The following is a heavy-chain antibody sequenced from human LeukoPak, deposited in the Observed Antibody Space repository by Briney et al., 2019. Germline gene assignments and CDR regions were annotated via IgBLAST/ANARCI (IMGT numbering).Heavy chain of an antibody. CDR1: GGSISSYY. D-gene: IGHD6-13*01. V-gene: IGHV4-59*01. CDR3: ARRIAAADAFDI. Sequence: SETLSLTCTVSGGSISSYYWSWIRQPPGKGLEWIGFMFYSGSTNYNPSLKSRVTISVDTSKNHFSLVLNSVTAADTAVYYCARRIAAADAFDIWGQGTMVTVSS. J-gene: IGHJ3*02. CDR2: MFYSGST.